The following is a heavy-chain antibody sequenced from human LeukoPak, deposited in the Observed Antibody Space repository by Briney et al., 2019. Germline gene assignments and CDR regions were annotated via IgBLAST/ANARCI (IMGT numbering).Heavy chain of an antibody. J-gene: IGHJ5*02. CDR2: ISGTGDST. V-gene: IGHV3-23*01. CDR1: GFTFSNSA. CDR3: AKDGSQSYFDFWSGYNNWFDP. Sequence: PGGSLRLSCAASGFTFSNSAMSWVRQAPGKGLEWVSVISGTGDSTYYADSVKGRFTISRDNSKNTLYLQMNSLRPEDTAVYYWAKDGSQSYFDFWSGYNNWFDPWGQGTLVTVSS. D-gene: IGHD3-3*01.